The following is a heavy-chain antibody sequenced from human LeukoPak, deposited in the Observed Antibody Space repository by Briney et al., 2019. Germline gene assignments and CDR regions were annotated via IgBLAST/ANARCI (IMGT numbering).Heavy chain of an antibody. CDR2: IILHSGTL. V-gene: IGHV3-9*01. J-gene: IGHJ4*02. D-gene: IGHD1-20*01. Sequence: PGGPLRLSCAASGVIFYDYAMRWVRHAPGKGLEWVSVIILHSGTLSYAVSVTASLTISRDNAKNSLYLQMNRLTAQDTALYYCAKDRDYTWNFFDYSGQGALVTVSS. CDR3: AKDRDYTWNFFDY. CDR1: GVIFYDYA.